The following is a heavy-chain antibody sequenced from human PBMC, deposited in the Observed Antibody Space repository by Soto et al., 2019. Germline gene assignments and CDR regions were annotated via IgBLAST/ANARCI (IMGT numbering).Heavy chain of an antibody. Sequence: GESQKISSKGSGDSFTSYLIGWVRQMPGKGLEWMGIIYPGDSDTRYSPSFQGQVTISADKSISTAYLQWSSLKASDTAMYFCAVGEVMTTVTPPWGYDYCGHRTLVPVSS. CDR3: AVGEVMTTVTPPWGYDY. J-gene: IGHJ4*01. CDR1: GDSFTSYL. V-gene: IGHV5-51*01. D-gene: IGHD4-17*01. CDR2: IYPGDSDT.